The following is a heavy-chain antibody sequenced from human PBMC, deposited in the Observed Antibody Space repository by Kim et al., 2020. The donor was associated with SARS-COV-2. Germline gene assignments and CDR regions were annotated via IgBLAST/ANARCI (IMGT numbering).Heavy chain of an antibody. CDR3: VRLRRNWEGCSYYGMEV. Sequence: SETLSLTCTVSGGSISSSNYYWGWIRQPPGKGLEWIGSIYYSGSTYYNPSLKSRVTTSVDTSKNQFSLKLSSVTAGDTAVYYCVRLRRNWEGCSYYGMEVWGQGTTVTVSS. CDR1: GGSISSSNYY. D-gene: IGHD2-15*01. V-gene: IGHV4-39*01. J-gene: IGHJ6*02. CDR2: IYYSGST.